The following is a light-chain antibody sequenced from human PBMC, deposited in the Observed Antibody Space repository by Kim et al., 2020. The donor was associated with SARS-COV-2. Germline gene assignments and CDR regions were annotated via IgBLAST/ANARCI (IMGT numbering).Light chain of an antibody. CDR2: DTS. CDR3: QQRANWL. V-gene: IGKV3-11*01. J-gene: IGKJ2*01. Sequence: TLSLSAGEIGTPSCMASQTVRTYFAWYQQKPGQAPRLLIYDTSNRATGIPAKFSVSGSGTDFTLTISSLEPADSAVYYCQQRANWLFGQGTKLEI. CDR1: QTVRTY.